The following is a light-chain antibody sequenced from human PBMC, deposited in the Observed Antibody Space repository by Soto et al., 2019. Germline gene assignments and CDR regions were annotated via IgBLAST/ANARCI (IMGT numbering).Light chain of an antibody. Sequence: EIVLTQSPVIVSLSPGERATLSCRASQTVDNFLAWYQLKPGKAPRLLIYDATKRASGIPVRFTGSGSGTDFILTISNIEAEDFAVYYCQQYGSSGTFGQGTKVDIK. CDR1: QTVDNF. CDR2: DAT. CDR3: QQYGSSGT. J-gene: IGKJ1*01. V-gene: IGKV3-20*01.